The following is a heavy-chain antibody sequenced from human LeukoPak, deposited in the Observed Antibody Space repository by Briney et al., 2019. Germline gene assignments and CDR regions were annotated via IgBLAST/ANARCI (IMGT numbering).Heavy chain of an antibody. D-gene: IGHD3-10*01. V-gene: IGHV4-59*12. CDR2: IYYSGST. CDR3: ARDRGEGIRGVLFTNWFDP. CDR1: GGSISSYY. J-gene: IGHJ5*02. Sequence: SETLSLTCTVSGGSISSYYWSWIRQPPGKGLEWMGYIYYSGSTNYNPSLKSRVTISVDASKNQFSLKLSSVTAADTAVYYCARDRGEGIRGVLFTNWFDPWGQGTLVTVSS.